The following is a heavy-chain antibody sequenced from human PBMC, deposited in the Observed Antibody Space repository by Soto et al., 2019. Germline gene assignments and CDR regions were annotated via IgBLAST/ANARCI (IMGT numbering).Heavy chain of an antibody. D-gene: IGHD5-12*01. J-gene: IGHJ4*02. V-gene: IGHV3-7*03. Sequence: GGSLSLSCEVSGFTFSFYWMSWVRQAPGKGLEWVANINQDGSELNFVASVNGRFTISRDNAKNLLYLQMNSLRVEDTAVYYCARDWSYSGFEDFWGQGTQVTVSS. CDR3: ARDWSYSGFEDF. CDR1: GFTFSFYW. CDR2: INQDGSEL.